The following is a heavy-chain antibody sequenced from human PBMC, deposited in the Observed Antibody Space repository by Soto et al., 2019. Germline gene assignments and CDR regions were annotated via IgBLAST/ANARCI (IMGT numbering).Heavy chain of an antibody. D-gene: IGHD4-4*01. CDR3: ARPVTVAGAIDP. V-gene: IGHV4-39*01. CDR1: GGSISSSSYY. CDR2: IYYSGST. J-gene: IGHJ5*02. Sequence: SETLSLTCTVSGGSISSSSYYWGWIRQPPGKGLEWIGSIYYSGSTYYNTSLKSRVTISVDTSKNQFSLKLSSVTAADTAVYYCARPVTVAGAIDPWGQGTQVTVSS.